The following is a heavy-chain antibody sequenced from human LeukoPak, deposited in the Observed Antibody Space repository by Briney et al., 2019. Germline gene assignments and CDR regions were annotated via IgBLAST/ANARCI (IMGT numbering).Heavy chain of an antibody. CDR3: ARRNRLAHAFDI. V-gene: IGHV4-39*01. CDR1: GGSISTSSYY. CDR2: IFYSGTT. Sequence: PSETLSLTCTVSGGSISTSSYYWGWIRQPPGKGLEWIGSIFYSGTTYYTPSLKSRVTISVDTSENQFSLKLPSVTAADTSVYFCARRNRLAHAFDIWGLGTMVTVSS. J-gene: IGHJ3*02.